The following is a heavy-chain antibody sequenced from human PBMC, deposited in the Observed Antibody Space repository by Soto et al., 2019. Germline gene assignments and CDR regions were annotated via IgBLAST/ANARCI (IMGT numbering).Heavy chain of an antibody. CDR3: ARDLGAAGIPYYYGMDV. Sequence: KQSQTLSLTCAISGDSVSSNSAAWNWIRQSPSRGLEWLGRTYYRSKWYNDYAVSVKSRITINPDTSKNQFSLQLNSVTPEDTAVYYCARDLGAAGIPYYYGMDVWGQGTTVTVSS. J-gene: IGHJ6*02. CDR2: TYYRSKWYN. D-gene: IGHD3-10*01. V-gene: IGHV6-1*01. CDR1: GDSVSSNSAA.